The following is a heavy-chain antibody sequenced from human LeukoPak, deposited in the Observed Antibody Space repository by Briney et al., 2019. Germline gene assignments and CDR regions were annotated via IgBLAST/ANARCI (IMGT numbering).Heavy chain of an antibody. Sequence: GGSLRLSCAASGFTFSSYAMSWVRQAPGKGLEWVSGISGSGGSTYYADSVKGRFTISRDNSKNTLYLQMNSLRAEDTAVYYSAKHVNPDYYGSNAFDIWGQGTMVTVSS. CDR2: ISGSGGST. CDR1: GFTFSSYA. V-gene: IGHV3-23*01. J-gene: IGHJ3*02. CDR3: AKHVNPDYYGSNAFDI. D-gene: IGHD3-10*01.